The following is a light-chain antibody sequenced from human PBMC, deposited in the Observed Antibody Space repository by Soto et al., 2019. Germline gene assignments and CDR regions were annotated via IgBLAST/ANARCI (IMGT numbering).Light chain of an antibody. CDR1: QSVRSN. CDR2: DSS. J-gene: IGKJ1*01. Sequence: EVVMTQSPATLSVSSGERVTLSCRASQSVRSNLAWYQKKTGQDPRLLIYDSSNRATGIPDRFSGSGSGTEFTLTISSLQSEDFAVYYCQQRQSWPRTFGQGTKVDIK. CDR3: QQRQSWPRT. V-gene: IGKV3D-15*01.